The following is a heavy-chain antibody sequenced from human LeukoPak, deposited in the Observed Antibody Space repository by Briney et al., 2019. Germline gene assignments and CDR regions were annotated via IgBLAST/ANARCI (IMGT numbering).Heavy chain of an antibody. D-gene: IGHD3-22*01. Sequence: GGSLRLSCAASGFTFGSYWMHWVRQAPGKGLVWVSRINSDGSSTSYADSVKGRFTISRDNAKNTLYLQMNSLRAEDTAVYYCARDYYDSSGYYYVYNWFDPWGQGTLVTVSS. V-gene: IGHV3-74*01. CDR2: INSDGSST. CDR3: ARDYYDSSGYYYVYNWFDP. CDR1: GFTFGSYW. J-gene: IGHJ5*02.